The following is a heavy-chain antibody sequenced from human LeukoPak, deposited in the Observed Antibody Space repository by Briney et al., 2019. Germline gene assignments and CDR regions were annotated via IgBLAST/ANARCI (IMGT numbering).Heavy chain of an antibody. V-gene: IGHV3-48*03. CDR2: ISDSGETT. CDR3: ARDTGIVGVTGAGFDY. D-gene: IGHD1-26*01. J-gene: IGHJ4*02. CDR1: GFNFSNYE. Sequence: PGGSLRLSCGASGFNFSNYEMNWVRQAPGKGLEWTSYISDSGETTYYADSVKGRFTISRDNAKNSVFLQIDSLRAEDTAVYYCARDTGIVGVTGAGFDYWGQGSLVTVSS.